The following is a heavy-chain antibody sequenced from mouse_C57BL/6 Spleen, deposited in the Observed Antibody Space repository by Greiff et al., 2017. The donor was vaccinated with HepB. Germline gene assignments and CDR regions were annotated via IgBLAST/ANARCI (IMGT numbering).Heavy chain of an antibody. CDR2: INPGSGGT. J-gene: IGHJ1*03. D-gene: IGHD1-1*01. Sequence: QVQLQQSGAELVRPGPSVKVSCKASGYAFTNYLIEWVKQRPGQGLEWIGVINPGSGGTNYNEKFKGKATLTADKSSSTAYMQLSSLTSEDSAVYFCARDPGSSHWYFDVWGTGTTVTVSS. CDR1: GYAFTNYL. CDR3: ARDPGSSHWYFDV. V-gene: IGHV1-54*01.